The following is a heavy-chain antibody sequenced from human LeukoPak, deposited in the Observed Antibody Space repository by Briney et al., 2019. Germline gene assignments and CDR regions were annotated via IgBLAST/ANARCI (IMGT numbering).Heavy chain of an antibody. CDR3: ARVVTWFDP. V-gene: IGHV3-7*04. CDR1: GFTFSSFW. CDR2: IKEDGSKQ. J-gene: IGHJ5*02. Sequence: TGGSLRLSCAASGFTFSSFWMSWVRQAPGKGLEWVAHIKEDGSKQSYVDSVKGRFTISRDNAKNSVYLQMNGLRAEDTAVYYCARVVTWFDPWGQGSLVTVSS.